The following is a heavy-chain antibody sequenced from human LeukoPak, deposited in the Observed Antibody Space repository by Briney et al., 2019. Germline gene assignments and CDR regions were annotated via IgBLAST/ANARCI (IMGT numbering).Heavy chain of an antibody. J-gene: IGHJ4*02. Sequence: PGGSLRLSCAASGFTFSSYAMNWVRQAPGKGLEWVSSISSSSSYIYYADSVKGRFTISRDNAKNSLYLQMNSLRAEDTAVYYCARGSGIAAAVVWGQGTLVTVSS. CDR3: ARGSGIAAAVV. CDR1: GFTFSSYA. V-gene: IGHV3-21*01. CDR2: ISSSSSYI. D-gene: IGHD6-13*01.